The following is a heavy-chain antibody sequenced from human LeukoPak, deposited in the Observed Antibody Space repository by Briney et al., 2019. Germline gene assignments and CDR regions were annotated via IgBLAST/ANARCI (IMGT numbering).Heavy chain of an antibody. CDR3: AKGIGYYYDSSGYYLYFDY. CDR1: GGSISSYY. D-gene: IGHD3-22*01. CDR2: ISGSCGST. J-gene: IGHJ4*02. V-gene: IGHV3-23*01. Sequence: GTLSLTCTVSGGSISSYYWSWVRQAPGKGLEWVSAISGSCGSTYYADSVKGRFTISRDNSRNTLYLQMNSLRAEDTAVYYCAKGIGYYYDSSGYYLYFDYWGQGTLVTVSS.